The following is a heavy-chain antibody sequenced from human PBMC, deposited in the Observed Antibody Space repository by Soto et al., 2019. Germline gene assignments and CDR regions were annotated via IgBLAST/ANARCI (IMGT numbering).Heavy chain of an antibody. D-gene: IGHD4-17*01. V-gene: IGHV1-69*08. CDR3: ARDYGDFPYNWFDP. Sequence: QVQLVQSGAEVKKPGSSVKVSCKASGGTFSSYTISWVRQAPGQGLEWMGRIIPILGIANYAQKFQGRVTXXAXKXXSTAYTELSSLRSEDTAVYYCARDYGDFPYNWFDPWGQGTLVTVSS. J-gene: IGHJ5*02. CDR2: IIPILGIA. CDR1: GGTFSSYT.